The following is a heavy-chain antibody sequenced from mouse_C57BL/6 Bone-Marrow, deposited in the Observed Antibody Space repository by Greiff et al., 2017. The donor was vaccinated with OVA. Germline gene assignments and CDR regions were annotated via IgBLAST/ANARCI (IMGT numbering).Heavy chain of an antibody. CDR3: APSYGSSYEYYAMDY. D-gene: IGHD1-1*01. Sequence: EVQVVESGGGLVQPKGSLKLSCAASGFSFNTYAMNWVRQAPGKGLEWVARIRSKSNNYATYYADSVKDSFTISRDDSDSMLYLQMNNLKTEDTAMYYCAPSYGSSYEYYAMDYWGQGTSVTVSS. CDR1: GFSFNTYA. V-gene: IGHV10-1*01. J-gene: IGHJ4*01. CDR2: IRSKSNNYAT.